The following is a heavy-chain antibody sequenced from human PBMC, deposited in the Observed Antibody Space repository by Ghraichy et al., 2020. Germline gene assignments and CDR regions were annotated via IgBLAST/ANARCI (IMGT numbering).Heavy chain of an antibody. V-gene: IGHV3-13*01. D-gene: IGHD2-15*01. J-gene: IGHJ6*02. Sequence: GESLRLSCAASGFTFSGYDMHWIRQRPGSGLEWVAALGIAGDTYFAGSVKGRFTLSRENAQNSVFLQMNGLRVGDTALYFCTRDLYGMDVWGLGTTVTVS. CDR3: TRDLYGMDV. CDR2: LGIAGDT. CDR1: GFTFSGYD.